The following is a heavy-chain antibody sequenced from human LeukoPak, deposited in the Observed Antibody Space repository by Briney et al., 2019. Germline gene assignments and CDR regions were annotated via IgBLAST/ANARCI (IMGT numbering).Heavy chain of an antibody. CDR2: IYTSGST. CDR3: ARVYSLGPAAGPLYWYFDL. CDR1: GGSFSSGSYY. Sequence: SETLSLTCTVSGGSFSSGSYYWSWIRQPAGKGLEWIGRIYTSGSTNYNPSLKSRVTISVDTSKNQFSLKLSSVTAADTAVYYCARVYSLGPAAGPLYWYFDLWGRGTLVTVSS. J-gene: IGHJ2*01. D-gene: IGHD6-13*01. V-gene: IGHV4-61*02.